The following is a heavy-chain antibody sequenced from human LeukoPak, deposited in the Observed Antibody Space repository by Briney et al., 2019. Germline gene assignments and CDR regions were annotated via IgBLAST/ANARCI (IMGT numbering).Heavy chain of an antibody. D-gene: IGHD1-14*01. CDR3: ARGGYNTSYYFDC. CDR1: GFTVSYNY. V-gene: IGHV3-53*01. J-gene: IGHJ4*01. Sequence: PGGSLRLSCAASGFTVSYNYMSWVRQAPGKGLEWVSIVYSGGSTYYADSVKGRFTISRDNSKNTLYPEMNSLRAEDTAIYYCARGGYNTSYYFDCWGQGTLVTVSS. CDR2: VYSGGST.